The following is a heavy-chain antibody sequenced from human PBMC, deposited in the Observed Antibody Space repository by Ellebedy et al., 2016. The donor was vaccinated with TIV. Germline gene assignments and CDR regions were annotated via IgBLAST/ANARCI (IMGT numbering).Heavy chain of an antibody. J-gene: IGHJ6*02. V-gene: IGHV1-69*04. CDR1: GGTFSSYA. Sequence: ASVKVSCKASGGTFSSYAISWVRQAPGQGLEWMGRIIPILGIANYAQKFQGRVTITADKSTSTAYMELRSLRSEDTAVYYCARDEGRDYYGSGSYGYYGMDVWGQGTTVTVSS. CDR3: ARDEGRDYYGSGSYGYYGMDV. D-gene: IGHD3-10*01. CDR2: IIPILGIA.